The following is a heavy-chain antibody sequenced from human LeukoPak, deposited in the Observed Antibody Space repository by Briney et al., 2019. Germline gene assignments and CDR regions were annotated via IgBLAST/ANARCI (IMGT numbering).Heavy chain of an antibody. CDR1: GYTFTGYY. D-gene: IGHD6-19*01. Sequence: ASVKVSCKASGYTFTGYYMHWVRQAPGQGLEWMGWINPNSGGTDYAQKFQGRVTMTRDTSISTAYMELSRLRSDDTAVYYCARVQRYSSGWPDIDYWGQGTLVTVSS. V-gene: IGHV1-2*02. J-gene: IGHJ4*02. CDR3: ARVQRYSSGWPDIDY. CDR2: INPNSGGT.